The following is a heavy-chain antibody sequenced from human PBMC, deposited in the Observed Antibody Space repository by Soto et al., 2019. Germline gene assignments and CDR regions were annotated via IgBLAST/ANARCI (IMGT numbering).Heavy chain of an antibody. D-gene: IGHD3-22*01. CDR2: VYFSGST. J-gene: IGHJ6*02. Sequence: SETLSLTCTISGVSISNYYWSWIRQPPGKXLEWIGYVYFSGSTNYNPSLKSRVTISVDTSKNQFSLKLTSVTAADTAVYYCARASSYYYDTSGTRNFYYYTMDVWGQGTTVTVCS. CDR3: ARASSYYYDTSGTRNFYYYTMDV. CDR1: GVSISNYY. V-gene: IGHV4-59*01.